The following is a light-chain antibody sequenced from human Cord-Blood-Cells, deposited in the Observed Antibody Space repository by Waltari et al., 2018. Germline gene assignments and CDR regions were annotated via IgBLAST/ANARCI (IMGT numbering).Light chain of an antibody. CDR3: QQNYSNPRT. J-gene: IGKJ1*01. CDR2: AAS. Sequence: IQVAQAPFSLSASVRSKITITCPASQCISSYLNWYQQKPGKAPKLLIYAASTLQSGVPSRFSGSGSGTDFTLTISSLQSEDFATYYCQQNYSNPRTFGQGTKVEIK. CDR1: QCISSY. V-gene: IGKV1-39*01.